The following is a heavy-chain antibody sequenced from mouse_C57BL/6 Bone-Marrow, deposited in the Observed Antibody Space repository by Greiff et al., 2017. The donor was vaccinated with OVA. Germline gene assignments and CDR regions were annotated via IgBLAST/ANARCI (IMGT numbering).Heavy chain of an antibody. CDR1: GYTFTSYW. V-gene: IGHV1-64*01. CDR3: ARSEGDGYYVALFAY. CDR2: IHPNSGST. J-gene: IGHJ3*01. Sequence: QVQLQQPGAELVKPGDSVKLSCKASGYTFTSYWMHWVKQRPGQGLEWIGMIHPNSGSTNYNEKFKSKATLTVDKSSSTAYMQLSSLTSEDSAVYYCARSEGDGYYVALFAYWGQGTLVTVSA. D-gene: IGHD2-3*01.